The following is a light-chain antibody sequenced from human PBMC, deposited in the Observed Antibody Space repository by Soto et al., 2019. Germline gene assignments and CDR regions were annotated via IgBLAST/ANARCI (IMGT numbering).Light chain of an antibody. CDR3: QHYNSYSEA. J-gene: IGKJ1*01. CDR1: QSISSW. V-gene: IGKV1-5*01. CDR2: DAS. Sequence: DIPMTQSPSTLSASVGDRVTLTCRASQSISSWSAWYQQKPGKPPKLLIYDASSLESGVPSRFSGSGSGTEFTLTISSLQPDDFATYYCQHYNSYSEAFGQGTKVDIK.